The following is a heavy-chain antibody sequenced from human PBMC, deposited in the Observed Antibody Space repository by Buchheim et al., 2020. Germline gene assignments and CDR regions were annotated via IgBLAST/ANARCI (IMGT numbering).Heavy chain of an antibody. J-gene: IGHJ6*02. CDR3: TRTSNYHMDV. CDR2: IKQDGSEK. CDR1: GFTFSSYW. V-gene: IGHV3-7*01. Sequence: EVQLVESGGGLVQPGGSLRLSCAASGFTFSSYWMSWVRQAPGKGLEWVANIKQDGSEKYYVDSVKGRFTVSRDNAKSTVYLQMNSLRAEDTAMYYCTRTSNYHMDVWGQGTT.